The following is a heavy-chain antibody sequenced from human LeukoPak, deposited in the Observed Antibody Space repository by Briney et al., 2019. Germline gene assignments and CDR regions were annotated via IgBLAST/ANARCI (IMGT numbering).Heavy chain of an antibody. CDR1: GFTFSSYS. V-gene: IGHV3-21*01. D-gene: IGHD3-10*01. Sequence: GGSLRLSCAASGFTFSSYSMNWVRQAPGKGLEWVSSISSSSSYMYYADSVKGRFTISRDDAKNSLYLQMNSLRAEDTAVYYCARDYYGPVQNWGQGTLVTVSS. CDR3: ARDYYGPVQN. J-gene: IGHJ4*02. CDR2: ISSSSSYM.